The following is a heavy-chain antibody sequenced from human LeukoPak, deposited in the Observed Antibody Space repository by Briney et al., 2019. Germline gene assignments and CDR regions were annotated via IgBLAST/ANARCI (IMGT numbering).Heavy chain of an antibody. J-gene: IGHJ4*02. Sequence: SETLSLTCNVSDGSFMGLYWSWFRLPPGKGLEWIGEMSEGITNYHPSLQGRVTISIDSSKKQFSLHLASMTDADTAVYYCARRQYRLTWDKIDSWGQGTLVTVSS. CDR1: DGSFMGLY. V-gene: IGHV4-34*01. D-gene: IGHD3-16*02. CDR3: ARRQYRLTWDKIDS. CDR2: MSEGIT.